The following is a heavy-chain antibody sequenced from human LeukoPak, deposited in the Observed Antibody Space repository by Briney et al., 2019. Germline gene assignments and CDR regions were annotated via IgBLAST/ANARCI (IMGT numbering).Heavy chain of an antibody. CDR1: GYTFTGYY. CDR3: SRDLGSIFGVVTPNWLDP. Sequence: ASVKLSCKASGYTFTGYYMHWVRQAPGQALEWMGRINPNSCGTNYAQKFQGRVTMTRDTSISTAYMEPSRLRSDGTAVYYCSRDLGSIFGVVTPNWLDPWGQGTLVTVSS. J-gene: IGHJ5*02. V-gene: IGHV1-2*06. D-gene: IGHD3-3*01. CDR2: INPNSCGT.